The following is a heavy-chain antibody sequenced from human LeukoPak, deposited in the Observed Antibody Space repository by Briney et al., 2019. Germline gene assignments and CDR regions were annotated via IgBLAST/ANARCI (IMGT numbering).Heavy chain of an antibody. CDR2: ISSTSSYI. Sequence: PGGSLRLSCAASGFTFTSYSMSWVRQAPGKGLEWVSSISSTSSYIYYADSVKGRFSISRDNAKNSLYLQMNSLRVEDTAVYYCARLYGDSSGTFFDHWGQGTLVTVSS. D-gene: IGHD6-19*01. CDR3: ARLYGDSSGTFFDH. J-gene: IGHJ4*02. V-gene: IGHV3-21*04. CDR1: GFTFTSYS.